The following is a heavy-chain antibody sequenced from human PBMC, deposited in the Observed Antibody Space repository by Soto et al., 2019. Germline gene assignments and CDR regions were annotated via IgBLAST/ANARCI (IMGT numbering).Heavy chain of an antibody. CDR2: INHSGST. V-gene: IGHV4-34*01. J-gene: IGHJ4*02. CDR3: ARGLGDYYGSGSYYKGKYYFDY. CDR1: GGSFSGYY. D-gene: IGHD3-10*01. Sequence: SETLSLTCAVYGGSFSGYYWSWIRQPPGKGLEWIGEINHSGSTNYNPSLKSRVTISVDTSKNQFSLKLSSVTAADTAVYYCARGLGDYYGSGSYYKGKYYFDYWGQGTLVTVSS.